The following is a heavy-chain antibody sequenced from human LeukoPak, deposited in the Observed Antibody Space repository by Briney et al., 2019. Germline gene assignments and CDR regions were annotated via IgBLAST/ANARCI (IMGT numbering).Heavy chain of an antibody. J-gene: IGHJ5*02. V-gene: IGHV3-21*01. CDR2: ISSSSSYI. CDR1: GFTFSDYS. Sequence: TGGSLRLSCAASGFTFSDYSMNWVRQAPGKGLEWVSSISSSSSYIYYADSMKGRFTISRDNAKNSLYLQMNSLRVEDTAVYYCARGLWFGELSRNWFDPWGQGTLVTVSS. D-gene: IGHD3-10*01. CDR3: ARGLWFGELSRNWFDP.